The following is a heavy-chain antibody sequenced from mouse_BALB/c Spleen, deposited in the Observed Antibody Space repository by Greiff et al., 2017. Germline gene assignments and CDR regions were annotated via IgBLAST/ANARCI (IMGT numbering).Heavy chain of an antibody. CDR3: ARGYYGNY. CDR1: GFTFSSYA. Sequence: EVHLVESGGGLVKPGGSLKLSCAASGFTFSSYAMSWVRQTPEKRLEWVASISSGGSTYYPDSVKGRFTISRDNARNILYLQMSSLRSEDTAMYYCARGYYGNYWGQGTLVTVSA. CDR2: ISSGGST. V-gene: IGHV5-6-5*01. D-gene: IGHD2-1*01. J-gene: IGHJ3*01.